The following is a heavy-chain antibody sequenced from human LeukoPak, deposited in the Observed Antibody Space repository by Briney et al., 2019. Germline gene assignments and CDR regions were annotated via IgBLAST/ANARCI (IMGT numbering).Heavy chain of an antibody. J-gene: IGHJ6*02. D-gene: IGHD5-24*01. V-gene: IGHV3-53*01. CDR2: IYSSGAT. Sequence: TGGSLRLSCSASGFTFSRYELNWVRQAPGKGPEWVSVIYSSGATYYADSAQGRFTVSRDNSKNTLYVQMNSLRDEDTAVYYCVRMASNYYGMDVWGQGTAVTVSS. CDR1: GFTFSRYE. CDR3: VRMASNYYGMDV.